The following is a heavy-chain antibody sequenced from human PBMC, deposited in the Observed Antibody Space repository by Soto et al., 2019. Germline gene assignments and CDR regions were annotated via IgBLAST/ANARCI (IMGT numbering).Heavy chain of an antibody. CDR2: ISSTTNYI. J-gene: IGHJ4*01. Sequence: KPGGSLRLSCAASGFTFTRYSMNWVRQAPGKGLEWVSSISSTTNYIYYGDSMKGRFTISRDNAKTSLYLQMDSLRPEDTAIYYCAREGVTNYTDYYFDLWGHGALVTVSS. CDR1: GFTFTRYS. D-gene: IGHD4-4*01. V-gene: IGHV3-21*01. CDR3: AREGVTNYTDYYFDL.